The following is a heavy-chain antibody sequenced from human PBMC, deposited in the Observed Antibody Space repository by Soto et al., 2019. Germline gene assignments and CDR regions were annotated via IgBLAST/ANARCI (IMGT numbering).Heavy chain of an antibody. CDR2: ISYDGSNK. V-gene: IGHV3-30*18. D-gene: IGHD2-21*02. J-gene: IGHJ3*02. CDR3: AKGDCGGDCYSFDAFDI. CDR1: GFTFSSYG. Sequence: QVQLVESGGGVVQPGRSLRLSCAASGFTFSSYGMHWVRQAPGKGLEWVAVISYDGSNKYYADSVKGRFTLSRDNSKHTLDLQMNSLRAEDTAVYYCAKGDCGGDCYSFDAFDIWGQGTMVTVSS.